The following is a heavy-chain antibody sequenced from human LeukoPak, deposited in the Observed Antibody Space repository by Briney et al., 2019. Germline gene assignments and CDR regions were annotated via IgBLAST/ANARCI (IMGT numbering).Heavy chain of an antibody. D-gene: IGHD2-2*01. J-gene: IGHJ3*02. CDR1: GGSISSYY. CDR3: ARVRIVVVPAALDAFDI. CDR2: IYTSGST. V-gene: IGHV4-4*07. Sequence: SETLSLTCTVSGGSISSYYWSWIRQPAGKGLEWIGRIYTSGSTNYNPSLKSRVTMSVDTSKNQFSLKLSSVTAADTAVYYCARVRIVVVPAALDAFDIWGQGTMVTVSS.